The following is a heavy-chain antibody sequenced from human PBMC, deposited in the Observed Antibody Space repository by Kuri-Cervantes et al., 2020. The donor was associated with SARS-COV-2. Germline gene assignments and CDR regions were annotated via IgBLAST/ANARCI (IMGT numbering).Heavy chain of an antibody. CDR3: ARGRGYHDSSGYYFDS. D-gene: IGHD3-22*01. J-gene: IGHJ4*02. CDR2: INHSGST. V-gene: IGHV4-34*01. Sequence: SETLSLTCAVYGGSFSVYYWSWIRQPPGKGLEWIGEINHSGSTNYNPSLKSRVTISEDTSKNQFSLKLTSVTAADTAVYFCARGRGYHDSSGYYFDSWGQGTLVTVSS. CDR1: GGSFSVYY.